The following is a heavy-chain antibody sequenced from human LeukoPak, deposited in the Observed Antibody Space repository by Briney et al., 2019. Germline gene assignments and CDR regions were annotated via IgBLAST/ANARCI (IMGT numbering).Heavy chain of an antibody. V-gene: IGHV3-43*01. CDR2: ISWDGGST. Sequence: GGSLRLSCAASGFTFDDYTMHWVRQAPGKGLEWFSLISWDGGSTYYADSVKGRFTISRDNSKNSLYLQMNSLRTEDTALYYCAKGEGYDSDAFDIWGQGTMVTVSS. CDR1: GFTFDDYT. CDR3: AKGEGYDSDAFDI. D-gene: IGHD5-12*01. J-gene: IGHJ3*02.